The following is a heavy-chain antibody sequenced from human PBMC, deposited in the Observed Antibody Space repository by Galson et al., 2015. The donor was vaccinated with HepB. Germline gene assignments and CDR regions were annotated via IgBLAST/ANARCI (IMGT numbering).Heavy chain of an antibody. V-gene: IGHV1-18*04. Sequence: SVKVSCKASGYTFTSYGISWVRQAPGQGLEWMGWISAYNGNTNYAQKLQGRVTITTDTSTSTTYMELRSLRADDTAVYYCARDIGATDTAMVGGPEVGTAFDIWGQGTMVTVSS. CDR3: ARDIGATDTAMVGGPEVGTAFDI. J-gene: IGHJ3*02. CDR2: ISAYNGNT. D-gene: IGHD5-18*01. CDR1: GYTFTSYG.